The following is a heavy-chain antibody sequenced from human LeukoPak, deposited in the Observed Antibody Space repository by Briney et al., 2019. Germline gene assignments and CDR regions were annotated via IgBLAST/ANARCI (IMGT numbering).Heavy chain of an antibody. CDR2: ITSNGDNT. D-gene: IGHD2-15*01. J-gene: IGHJ4*02. CDR1: GFIFSNYA. V-gene: IGHV3-64D*06. Sequence: PGGSLRLSCSASGFIFSNYALHWVRQAPGNGLEYVSSITSNGDNTYYADSVKGRFTISRDNSKNTLYLQMSSVRTEDTALYYCLRDLSGVGDYRGQGTLVTVSS. CDR3: LRDLSGVGDY.